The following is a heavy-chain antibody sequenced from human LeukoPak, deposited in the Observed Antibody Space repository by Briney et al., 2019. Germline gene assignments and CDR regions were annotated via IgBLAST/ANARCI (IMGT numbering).Heavy chain of an antibody. CDR3: ARGDILTGYRFDY. J-gene: IGHJ4*02. CDR1: GGSISSYY. D-gene: IGHD3-9*01. CDR2: TYYSGST. Sequence: SETLSLTCTVSGGSISSYYWSWIRQPPGKGLEWIGYTYYSGSTNYNPSLKSRVTISVDTSKNQFSLKLSSVTAADTAVYYCARGDILTGYRFDYWGQGTLVTVSS. V-gene: IGHV4-59*01.